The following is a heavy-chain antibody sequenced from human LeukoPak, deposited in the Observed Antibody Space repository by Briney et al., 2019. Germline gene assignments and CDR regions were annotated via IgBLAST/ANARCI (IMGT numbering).Heavy chain of an antibody. CDR2: IYTSGST. J-gene: IGHJ4*02. V-gene: IGHV4-61*02. D-gene: IGHD6-25*01. CDR1: GGSISSGSYY. Sequence: PSETLSLTCTVSGGSISSGSYYWSWIRQPAGKGLEWIGRIYTSGSTNYNPSLKSRVTISVHTSKNQFSLKLSSVTAADTAVYYCARFGGYNFDYWGQGTLVTVSS. CDR3: ARFGGYNFDY.